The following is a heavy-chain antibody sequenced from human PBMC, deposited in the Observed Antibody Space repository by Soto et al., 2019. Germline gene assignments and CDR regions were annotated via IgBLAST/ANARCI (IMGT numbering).Heavy chain of an antibody. CDR1: GGTFSSYA. Sequence: QVQLVQSGAEVKKPGSSVKVSCKASGGTFSSYAISWVRQAPGQGLEWMGGIIPIFGTANYAQKFQGRVTITADESTSTAYMELSSLRSEDTAVYYCARVRGGVDTASVGYFDYWGQGTLVTVSS. V-gene: IGHV1-69*01. D-gene: IGHD5-18*01. J-gene: IGHJ4*02. CDR2: IIPIFGTA. CDR3: ARVRGGVDTASVGYFDY.